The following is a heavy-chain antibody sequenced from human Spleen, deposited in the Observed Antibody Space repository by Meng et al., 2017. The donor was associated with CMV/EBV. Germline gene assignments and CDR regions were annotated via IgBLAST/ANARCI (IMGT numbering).Heavy chain of an antibody. J-gene: IGHJ5*02. CDR1: GFTVSHDY. CDR3: ARHDWFDP. CDR2: IYHDGRT. V-gene: IGHV3-66*04. Sequence: LVGLGGDFVQSGGSVRLSCAVSGFTVSHDYMSWVRQAPGKGLEWVSVIYHDGRTYYADSVKGRFTMSRDNSKNTVHLQMNSLRVEDTAVYYCARHDWFDPWGQGTLVTVSS.